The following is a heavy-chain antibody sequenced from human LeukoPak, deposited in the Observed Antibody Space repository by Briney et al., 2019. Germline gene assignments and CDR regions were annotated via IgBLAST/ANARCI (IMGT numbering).Heavy chain of an antibody. CDR2: INHSGST. Sequence: SETLSLTCAVYGGSFSGYYWSWIRQPPGKGLEWIGEINHSGSTNYNPSLKSRVTISVDASKNQFSLKLSSVTAADTAVYYCARSVWELNYWGQGTLVTVSS. CDR3: ARSVWELNY. CDR1: GGSFSGYY. V-gene: IGHV4-34*01. D-gene: IGHD1-26*01. J-gene: IGHJ4*02.